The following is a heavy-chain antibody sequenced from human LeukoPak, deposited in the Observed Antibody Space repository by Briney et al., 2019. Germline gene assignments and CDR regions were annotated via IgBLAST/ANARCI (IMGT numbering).Heavy chain of an antibody. Sequence: GGSLRLSCAASGFTFSSYWMSWVRQAPGKGLEWVANIKQDGSEKYYVDSVKGRFTISRDNAKNSLYLQMNSLRAEDTAVYYCARDHDYVWGSYRSSHWGQGTLVTVSS. D-gene: IGHD3-16*02. V-gene: IGHV3-7*01. CDR2: IKQDGSEK. CDR3: ARDHDYVWGSYRSSH. CDR1: GFTFSSYW. J-gene: IGHJ4*02.